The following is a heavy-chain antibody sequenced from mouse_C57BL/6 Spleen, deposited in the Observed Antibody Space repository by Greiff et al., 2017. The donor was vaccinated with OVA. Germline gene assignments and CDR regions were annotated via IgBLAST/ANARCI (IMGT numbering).Heavy chain of an antibody. CDR2: FYPGSGSI. CDR3: ARHEEYYGSSPHWYFDV. J-gene: IGHJ1*03. Sequence: QVQLQQSGAELVKPGASVKLSCKASGYTFTEYTIHWVKQRSGQGLEWIGWFYPGSGSIKYNEKFKDKATLTADKSSSTVYMELSRLTSEDSAVYFCARHEEYYGSSPHWYFDVWGTGTTVTVSS. D-gene: IGHD1-1*01. CDR1: GYTFTEYT. V-gene: IGHV1-62-2*01.